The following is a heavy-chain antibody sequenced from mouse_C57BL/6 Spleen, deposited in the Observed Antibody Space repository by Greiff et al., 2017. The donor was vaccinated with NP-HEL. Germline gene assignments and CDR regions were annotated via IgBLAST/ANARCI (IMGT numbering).Heavy chain of an antibody. CDR2: ISNGGGST. J-gene: IGHJ1*03. CDR3: ARRWGGRYFDV. D-gene: IGHD1-1*02. Sequence: DVMLVESGGGLVQPGGSLKLSCAASGFTFSDYYMYWVRQTPEQRLEWVAYISNGGGSTYYPDTVKGRFTISRDNAKNTLYLQMSRLKSDDTDMYDCARRWGGRYFDVWGTGTTVTGSS. V-gene: IGHV5-12*01. CDR1: GFTFSDYY.